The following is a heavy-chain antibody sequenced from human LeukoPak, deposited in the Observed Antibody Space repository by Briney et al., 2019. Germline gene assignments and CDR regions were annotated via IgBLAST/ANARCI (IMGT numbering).Heavy chain of an antibody. CDR3: ARATATDQIGGWYPPGFFNY. D-gene: IGHD6-19*01. Sequence: SQTLSLTCTVSGGSISSGDYYWSWIRQPPGKGLEWIGYIYYSGSTYYNPSLKSRVTISVDTSKNQFSLKLSSVTAADTAVYYCARATATDQIGGWYPPGFFNYWGQGTLVTVSS. CDR1: GGSISSGDYY. J-gene: IGHJ4*02. V-gene: IGHV4-30-4*01. CDR2: IYYSGST.